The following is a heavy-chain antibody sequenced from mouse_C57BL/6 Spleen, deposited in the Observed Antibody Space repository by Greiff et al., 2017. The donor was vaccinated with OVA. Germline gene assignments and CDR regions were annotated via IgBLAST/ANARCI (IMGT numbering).Heavy chain of an antibody. CDR1: GFNIKDDY. D-gene: IGHD2-12*01. Sequence: VQLQQSGAELVRPGASVKLSCTASGFNIKDDYMHWVKQRPEQGLEWIGWIDPENGDTEYASKFQGKATITADTSSNTAYLQLSSLTSEDTAVYYCTVTSSYWYFDVWGTGTTVTVSS. V-gene: IGHV14-4*01. CDR2: IDPENGDT. J-gene: IGHJ1*03. CDR3: TVTSSYWYFDV.